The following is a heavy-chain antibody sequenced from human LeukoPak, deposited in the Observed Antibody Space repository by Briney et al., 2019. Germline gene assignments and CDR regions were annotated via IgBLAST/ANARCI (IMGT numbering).Heavy chain of an antibody. J-gene: IGHJ4*02. CDR1: GGTFSSYA. Sequence: SVKVSCKASGGTFSSYAISWVRQAPGQGLEWMGGIIPIFGTANYAQKFQGRVTITTDESTSTAYMELSSLRSEDTAVYYCAGTAYYYDSSGYQKLFDYWGQGTLVTVSS. V-gene: IGHV1-69*05. D-gene: IGHD3-22*01. CDR2: IIPIFGTA. CDR3: AGTAYYYDSSGYQKLFDY.